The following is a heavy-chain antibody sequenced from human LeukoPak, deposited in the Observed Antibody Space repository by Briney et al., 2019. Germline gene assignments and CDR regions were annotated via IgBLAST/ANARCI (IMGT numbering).Heavy chain of an antibody. CDR2: IYTSGST. CDR1: GYSITSGYY. CDR3: ARSASCSSTSWYTGEDY. V-gene: IGHV4-61*02. Sequence: SETLSLTCTVSGYSITSGYYWSWIRQPAGKGLEWIGRIYTSGSTNYNPSLKSRVTISVDTSKNQFSLKLSSVTAADTAVYYCARSASCSSTSWYTGEDYWGQGTLVTVSS. D-gene: IGHD2-2*02. J-gene: IGHJ4*02.